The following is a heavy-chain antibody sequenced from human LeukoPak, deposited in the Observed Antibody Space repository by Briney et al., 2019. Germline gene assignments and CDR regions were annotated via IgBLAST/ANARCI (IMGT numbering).Heavy chain of an antibody. J-gene: IGHJ4*02. CDR1: GFTVSNNY. Sequence: PGGSLRLSCAASGFTVSNNYMSWVRQAPGKGLEWVSSISSSSSYIYYADSVKGRFTISRDNAKNSLYLQMNSLRAEDTAVYYCARDRGSYSFDYWGQGTLVTVSS. D-gene: IGHD1-26*01. V-gene: IGHV3-21*01. CDR3: ARDRGSYSFDY. CDR2: ISSSSSYI.